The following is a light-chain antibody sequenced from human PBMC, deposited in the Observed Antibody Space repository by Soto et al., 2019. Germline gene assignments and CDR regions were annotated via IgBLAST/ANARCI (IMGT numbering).Light chain of an antibody. J-gene: IGLJ3*02. V-gene: IGLV4-69*01. CDR1: SGHSSYA. CDR3: QTWGTGTDWV. CDR2: LKSDGSH. Sequence: QLVLTQSPSASASLGASVKLTCTLSSGHSSYAIAWHQQQPGKGPRYLMKLKSDGSHTKGDGIPDRFSGSSSGAERYLTISSLQSEDEADYYCQTWGTGTDWVFGGGTKLTVL.